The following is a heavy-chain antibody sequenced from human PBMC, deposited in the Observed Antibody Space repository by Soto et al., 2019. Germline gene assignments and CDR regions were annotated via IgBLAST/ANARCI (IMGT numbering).Heavy chain of an antibody. CDR1: GFTFSSFA. J-gene: IGHJ4*02. D-gene: IGHD1-1*01. CDR2: ISYHGNDK. CDR3: ASSGGTTFDD. V-gene: IGHV3-30*03. Sequence: PGGSLRLSCAASGFTFSSFAMHWVRQAPGKGLDWVAGISYHGNDKYYADSAKGRFTISRDNSKNTLNLQMNSLRAEDTAVYYCASSGGTTFDDWGQGTLVTVSS.